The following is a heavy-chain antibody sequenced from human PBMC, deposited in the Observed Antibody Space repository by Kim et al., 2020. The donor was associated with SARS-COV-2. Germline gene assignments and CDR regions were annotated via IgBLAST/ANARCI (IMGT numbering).Heavy chain of an antibody. Sequence: SETLSLTCAVYGGSFSGYYWSWIRQPPGKGLEWIGEINHSGSTNYNPSLKSRVTISVDTSKNQFSLKLSSVTAADTAVYYCARARRGDYGSYKVGGSYFDYWGQGTLVTVSS. V-gene: IGHV4-34*01. CDR3: ARARRGDYGSYKVGGSYFDY. CDR1: GGSFSGYY. D-gene: IGHD4-17*01. J-gene: IGHJ4*02. CDR2: INHSGST.